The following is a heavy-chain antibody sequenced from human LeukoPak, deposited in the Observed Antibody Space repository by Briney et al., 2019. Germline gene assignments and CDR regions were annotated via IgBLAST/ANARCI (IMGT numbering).Heavy chain of an antibody. J-gene: IGHJ4*02. CDR2: IYSGGTT. Sequence: GGSLRLSCAASGFTVSSNYMSWVRQAPGKGLEWVSVIYSGGTTYYADSVKGRFTISRDNSKNTLFLQMNSLRVEDTAVYYCARDQGQYSGIYYAYWGQGTLVTVSS. CDR3: ARDQGQYSGIYYAY. CDR1: GFTVSSNY. V-gene: IGHV3-53*01. D-gene: IGHD1-26*01.